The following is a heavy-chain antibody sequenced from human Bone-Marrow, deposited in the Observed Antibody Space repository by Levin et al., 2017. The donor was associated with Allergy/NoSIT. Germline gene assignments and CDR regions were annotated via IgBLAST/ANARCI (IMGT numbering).Heavy chain of an antibody. J-gene: IGHJ4*02. CDR3: ARDYGSGAYYAY. CDR2: ISPDGSST. CDR1: GFTFSTYW. D-gene: IGHD1-26*01. V-gene: IGHV3-74*01. Sequence: PGGSLRLSCAASGFTFSTYWIHWVRQGPGKGLVWVSQISPDGSSTTYADSVKGRFTISRDNARNTVYLQMNSLRGEDTAVYYCARDYGSGAYYAYWGQGTLVTVSS.